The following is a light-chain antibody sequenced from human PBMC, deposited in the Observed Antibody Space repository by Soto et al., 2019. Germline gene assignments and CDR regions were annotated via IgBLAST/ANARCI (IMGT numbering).Light chain of an antibody. Sequence: EIVLTQSPATLSLSPGERATLSCRASQSVSSYLAWYQQKPGQAPRLLIYDASNRATGIPARFSGGGSGTAVTLTISSLEPEDFGVYYCQQRFNWPRFTFGQGTKLEIK. CDR3: QQRFNWPRFT. CDR1: QSVSSY. V-gene: IGKV3-11*01. J-gene: IGKJ2*01. CDR2: DAS.